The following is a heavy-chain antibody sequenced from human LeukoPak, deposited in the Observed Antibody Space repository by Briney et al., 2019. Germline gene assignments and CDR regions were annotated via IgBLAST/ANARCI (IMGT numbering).Heavy chain of an antibody. V-gene: IGHV3-30*03. Sequence: PGRSLRLSCAASGFTFSSYGMHWVRQAPGKGLEWVAVISYDGSNKYYADSVKGRFTISRDNSKNTLYLQMNSLRAEDTAVYYCARGRQNYGDYPYWGQGTLVTVSS. CDR1: GFTFSSYG. CDR2: ISYDGSNK. D-gene: IGHD4-17*01. CDR3: ARGRQNYGDYPY. J-gene: IGHJ4*02.